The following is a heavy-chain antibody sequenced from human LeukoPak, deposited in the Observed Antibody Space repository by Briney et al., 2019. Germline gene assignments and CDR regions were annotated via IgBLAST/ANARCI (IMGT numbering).Heavy chain of an antibody. CDR1: GGTFSSYA. J-gene: IGHJ5*02. D-gene: IGHD3-3*01. CDR3: ARVIAIFGVVPEVYWFDP. CDR2: IIPIFGTA. V-gene: IGHV1-69*05. Sequence: GASVKVSCKASGGTFSSYAISWVRQAPGQGLEWMGRIIPIFGTANYAQKFQGRVTITTDESTSTAYMELSSLRSEDTAVYYCARVIAIFGVVPEVYWFDPWGQGTLVTVSS.